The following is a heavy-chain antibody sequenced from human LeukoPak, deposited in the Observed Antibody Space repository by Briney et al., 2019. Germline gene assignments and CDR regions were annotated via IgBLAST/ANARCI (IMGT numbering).Heavy chain of an antibody. D-gene: IGHD4-17*01. CDR2: ISSSSSYI. CDR3: ARAGGYGDYLIDY. CDR1: GFTFSSYS. Sequence: SGGSLILSCAASGFTFSSYSMNWVRQAPGKGLEWVSSISSSSSYIYYADSVKGRFTISRDNAKNSLYLQMNSLRAEDTAVYYCARAGGYGDYLIDYWGQGTLVTVSS. V-gene: IGHV3-21*01. J-gene: IGHJ4*02.